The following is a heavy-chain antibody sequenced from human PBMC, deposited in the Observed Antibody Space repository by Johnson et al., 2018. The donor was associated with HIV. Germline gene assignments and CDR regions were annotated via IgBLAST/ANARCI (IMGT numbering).Heavy chain of an antibody. CDR1: GFTFSHAW. CDR3: TSVSSGWYGGAFDI. CDR2: IKTKTDGGTT. D-gene: IGHD6-19*01. J-gene: IGHJ3*02. V-gene: IGHV3-15*01. Sequence: VQLVESGGGLVKPGGSLRLSCAASGFTFSHAWMSWVRQAPGKGLEWVGRIKTKTDGGTTDYPAPVKGRFTISRDDSKNTLYLQMNSLKIEETAVDYCTSVSSGWYGGAFDIWGQGTMVTVSS.